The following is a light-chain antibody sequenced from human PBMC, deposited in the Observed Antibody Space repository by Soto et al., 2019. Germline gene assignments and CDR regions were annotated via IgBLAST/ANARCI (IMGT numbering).Light chain of an antibody. Sequence: EIVMTQSPATLSVSLGERATLSCRASQSLSSTVAWYQQRFGQAPRLLIYSASTRATGVPVRFSGSGSGTDFTLTITSLQSEDFGVYYCQQYKGWPTTFGPGPKADTK. CDR3: QQYKGWPTT. V-gene: IGKV3-15*01. CDR2: SAS. J-gene: IGKJ1*01. CDR1: QSLSST.